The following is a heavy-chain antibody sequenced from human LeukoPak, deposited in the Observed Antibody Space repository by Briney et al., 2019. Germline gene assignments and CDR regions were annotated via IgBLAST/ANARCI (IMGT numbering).Heavy chain of an antibody. Sequence: SETLSLTCAVYGGSFSGYYWSWIRQPPGKGLEWIGEINHSGSTNYNPSLKSRVTISVDTSKNQFSLKLSSVTAADTAVYYCARGCCSGGSCYPYYFDYWGQGTLVTVSS. J-gene: IGHJ4*02. CDR2: INHSGST. V-gene: IGHV4-34*01. D-gene: IGHD2-15*01. CDR1: GGSFSGYY. CDR3: ARGCCSGGSCYPYYFDY.